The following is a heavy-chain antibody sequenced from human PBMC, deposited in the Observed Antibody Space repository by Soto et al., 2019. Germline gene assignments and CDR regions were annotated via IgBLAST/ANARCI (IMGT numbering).Heavy chain of an antibody. CDR1: GGTFSSYT. CDR2: IIPILGIA. Sequence: QVQLVQSGAEVKKPGSSVKVSCKASGGTFSSYTISWVRQAPGQGLEWMGRIIPILGIANYAQKFQGRVTITADKSTSTAYMELSSLRSEDTAVYYCARDNHNGDKGGYWGQGTLVTVSS. D-gene: IGHD4-17*01. J-gene: IGHJ4*02. CDR3: ARDNHNGDKGGY. V-gene: IGHV1-69*08.